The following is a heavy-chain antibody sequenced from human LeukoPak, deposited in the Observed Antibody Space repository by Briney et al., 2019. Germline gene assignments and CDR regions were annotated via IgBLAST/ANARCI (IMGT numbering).Heavy chain of an antibody. J-gene: IGHJ4*02. CDR3: ATLSYRRFDY. Sequence: PGGSLRLSCAASGLTFSRFWMIWIRHAPGKGLAWVATINEDGNEKWYADSVKGRFTISRDNARNSLYLQMNSLRAEDTAVYYCATLSYRRFDYWGQGALVTVSS. D-gene: IGHD1-14*01. V-gene: IGHV3-7*01. CDR1: GLTFSRFW. CDR2: INEDGNEK.